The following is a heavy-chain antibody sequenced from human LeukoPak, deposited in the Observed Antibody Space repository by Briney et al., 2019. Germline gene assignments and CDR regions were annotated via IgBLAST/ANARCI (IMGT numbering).Heavy chain of an antibody. D-gene: IGHD1-26*01. CDR1: GGSISSSSYY. V-gene: IGHV4-39*01. Sequence: SETLSLTCTVSGGSISSSSYYWVWIRQPPGKGLEWIGNIFYSGTTYYNPSLKSRVTISVDMSKNQFSLRLSSASAADTVVYYCARRANSGTYYGAFDIWGQGTMVTVSS. CDR2: IFYSGTT. CDR3: ARRANSGTYYGAFDI. J-gene: IGHJ3*02.